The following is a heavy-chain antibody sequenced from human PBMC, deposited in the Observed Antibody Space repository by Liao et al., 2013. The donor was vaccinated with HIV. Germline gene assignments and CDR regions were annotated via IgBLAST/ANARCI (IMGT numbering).Heavy chain of an antibody. D-gene: IGHD1-14*01. Sequence: QVQLQQWGAGLLKPSETLSLTCAVYGGSFSGYYWSWIRQPPGKGLEWIGEINHSGSTNYNPSLKSRVTISVDTSKNQFSLKLSSVTAADTAVYYCARDTTLSYYYMDVWGKGTTVTVSS. CDR1: GGSFSGYY. CDR3: ARDTTLSYYYMDV. J-gene: IGHJ6*03. V-gene: IGHV4-34*01. CDR2: INHSGST.